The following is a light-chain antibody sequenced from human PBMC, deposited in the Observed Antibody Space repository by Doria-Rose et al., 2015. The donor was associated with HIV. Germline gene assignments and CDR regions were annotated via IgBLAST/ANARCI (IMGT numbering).Light chain of an antibody. CDR2: DAS. CDR1: QRVKSSY. V-gene: IGKV3-20*01. J-gene: IGKJ5*01. Sequence: TQSPGTLSLSPGERATLSCRASQRVKSSYLAWYQQKPGQAPRLLIYDASTRATGIPDRFSGSGSGTDSTLTISRLEPEDVAVYHCQQYGTSRGTF. CDR3: QQYGTSRGT.